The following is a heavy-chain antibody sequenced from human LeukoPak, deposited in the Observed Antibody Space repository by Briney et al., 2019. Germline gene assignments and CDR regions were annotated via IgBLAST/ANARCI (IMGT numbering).Heavy chain of an antibody. J-gene: IGHJ6*02. D-gene: IGHD3-16*01. CDR3: ARFGVDYDMGV. CDR1: GGSISGYY. CDR2: IHYSGRA. V-gene: IGHV4-59*01. Sequence: SETLSLTCTISGGSISGYYWTWVRQPPGKGLEWIGQIHYSGRADYNPSLKSRITISVDTSKNQMSLKLTSVTAADTAIYYCARFGVDYDMGVWGQGTTVTVSS.